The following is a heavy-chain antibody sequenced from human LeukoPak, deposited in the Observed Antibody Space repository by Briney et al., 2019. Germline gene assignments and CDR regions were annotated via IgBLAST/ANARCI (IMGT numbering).Heavy chain of an antibody. Sequence: ASVKVSCKASGYTFTSYGISWVRQAPGQGLEWMGWISAYNGNTNYAQKLQGRVTMTTDTSTSTAYMELRSLRSDDTAVYYCARGPTVTSFHYYYYMDVWGKGTTVTVSS. CDR2: ISAYNGNT. D-gene: IGHD4-11*01. V-gene: IGHV1-18*01. J-gene: IGHJ6*03. CDR1: GYTFTSYG. CDR3: ARGPTVTSFHYYYYMDV.